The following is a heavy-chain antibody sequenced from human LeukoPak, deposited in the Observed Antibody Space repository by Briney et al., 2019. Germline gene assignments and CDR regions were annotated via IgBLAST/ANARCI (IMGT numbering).Heavy chain of an antibody. CDR1: GGSFSGYY. CDR2: INHSGST. D-gene: IGHD6-19*01. V-gene: IGHV4-34*01. CDR3: ARGRYSSGWYY. J-gene: IGHJ4*02. Sequence: SETLSLTCAVYGGSFSGYYWSWIRQPPGKGLEWIGEINHSGSTNYNPSLKSRVTISVDTSKNQFSLKLSSVTAADTAVYYCARGRYSSGWYYWGQGTLVTVS.